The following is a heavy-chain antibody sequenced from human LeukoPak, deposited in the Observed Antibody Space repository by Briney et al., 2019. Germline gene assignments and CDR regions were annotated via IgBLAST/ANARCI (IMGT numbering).Heavy chain of an antibody. Sequence: GASVKVSCKASGYTFTSYYMHWVRQAPGQGLEWMGWINPNSGGTNYAQKFQGRVTMTRDTSISTAYMELSRLRSDDTAVYYCARVPAAMGYYYMDVWGKGTTVTISS. J-gene: IGHJ6*03. D-gene: IGHD2-2*01. CDR1: GYTFTSYY. CDR2: INPNSGGT. CDR3: ARVPAAMGYYYMDV. V-gene: IGHV1-2*02.